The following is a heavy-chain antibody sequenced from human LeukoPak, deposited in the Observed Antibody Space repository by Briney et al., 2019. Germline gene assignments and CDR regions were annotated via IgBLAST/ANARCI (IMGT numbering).Heavy chain of an antibody. CDR2: IYYSGTT. V-gene: IGHV4-39*07. D-gene: IGHD6-6*01. CDR3: ARDFSSSSTVYYYYYMDV. J-gene: IGHJ6*03. Sequence: SETLSLTCSVSGGSISTYYWGWVRQPPGKGLEWIGTIYYSGTTYYNPSLKSRVTISIDTSKNHFSLKLSSVTAADTAIYYCARDFSSSSTVYYYYYMDVWGKGTTVTVSS. CDR1: GGSISTYY.